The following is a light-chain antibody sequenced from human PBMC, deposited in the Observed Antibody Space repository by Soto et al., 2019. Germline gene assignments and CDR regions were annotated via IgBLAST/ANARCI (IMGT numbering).Light chain of an antibody. CDR1: QSVAYTY. CDR2: CAS. CDR3: QQYGTSPFT. J-gene: IGKJ3*01. Sequence: EIVLTQSPATLSLSPGERATLSCRASQSVAYTYFAWFQQKHGEAARLLIKCASNRGTGIPDGCSSSGSWTDVTLPISRLEPEDFAVDYCQQYGTSPFTFGPGTKVDIK. V-gene: IGKV3-20*01.